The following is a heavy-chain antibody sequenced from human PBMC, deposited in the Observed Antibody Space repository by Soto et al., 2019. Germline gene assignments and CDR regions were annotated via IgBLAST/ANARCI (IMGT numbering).Heavy chain of an antibody. Sequence: EVLVVESGGGLVQPGGSLRLSCAVSGFTFSGGYWMKWVRQAPGKGLEWVATIKEDGRETYYVGSVKGRFTISREIAKNSLYLQMNSLGVEVTAVFYCASTRGYWGQGTLVTVSS. CDR1: GFTFSGGYW. CDR2: IKEDGRET. V-gene: IGHV3-7*03. D-gene: IGHD3-3*01. CDR3: ASTRGY. J-gene: IGHJ4*02.